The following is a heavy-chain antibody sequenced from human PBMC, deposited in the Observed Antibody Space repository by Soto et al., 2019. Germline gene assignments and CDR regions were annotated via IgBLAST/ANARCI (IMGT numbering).Heavy chain of an antibody. CDR2: ISGSGGST. Sequence: GSVRLSCAASGFTFSSYAMSWVRQAPGKGLEWVSAISGSGGSTYYADSVKGRFTISRDNSKNTLYLQMNSLRAEDTAVYYCAKGYCSGGSCYHFDYWGQGTLVTVSS. D-gene: IGHD2-15*01. CDR1: GFTFSSYA. V-gene: IGHV3-23*01. CDR3: AKGYCSGGSCYHFDY. J-gene: IGHJ4*02.